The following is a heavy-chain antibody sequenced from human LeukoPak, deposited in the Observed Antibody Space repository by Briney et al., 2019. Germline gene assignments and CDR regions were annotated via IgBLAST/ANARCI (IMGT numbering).Heavy chain of an antibody. CDR2: INPNSGGT. V-gene: IGHV1-2*04. D-gene: IGHD3/OR15-3a*01. CDR3: ARGRRTGYPPVYYFDY. J-gene: IGHJ4*02. CDR1: GYTFTGYY. Sequence: ASVKVSCKASGYTFTGYYMRWVRQAPGQGLEWMGWINPNSGGTNYAQKFQGWVTMTRDTSISTAYMELSRLRSDDTAVYYCARGRRTGYPPVYYFDYWGQGTLVTVSS.